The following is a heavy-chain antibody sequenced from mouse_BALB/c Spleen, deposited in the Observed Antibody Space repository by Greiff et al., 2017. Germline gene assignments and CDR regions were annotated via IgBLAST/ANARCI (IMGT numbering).Heavy chain of an antibody. V-gene: IGHV5-6-5*01. CDR1: GFTFSSYA. J-gene: IGHJ2*01. Sequence: VMLVESGGGLVKPGGSLKLSCAASGFTFSSYAMSWVRQTPEKRLEWVASISSGGSTYYPDSVKGRFTISRDNARSILYLQMSSMRSEDTAMYYCARDGLSFDYWGQGTTLTVSS. CDR2: ISSGGST. CDR3: ARDGLSFDY. D-gene: IGHD3-1*01.